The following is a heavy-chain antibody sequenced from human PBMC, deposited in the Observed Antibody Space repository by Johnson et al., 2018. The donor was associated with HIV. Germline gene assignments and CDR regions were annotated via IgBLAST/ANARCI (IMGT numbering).Heavy chain of an antibody. D-gene: IGHD6-6*01. CDR1: GFTFSSYA. J-gene: IGHJ3*02. Sequence: SGGGLVQPGGSLRLSCAASGFTFSSYAMHWVRQAPGKGLEWVAVISYDGSNKYYADSVKGRFTISRDNSKNTLYLQMNSLRAEDTAVYYCARASVSSPRYSSSSDDAFDIWGQGTMVTVSS. CDR2: ISYDGSNK. V-gene: IGHV3-30*04. CDR3: ARASVSSPRYSSSSDDAFDI.